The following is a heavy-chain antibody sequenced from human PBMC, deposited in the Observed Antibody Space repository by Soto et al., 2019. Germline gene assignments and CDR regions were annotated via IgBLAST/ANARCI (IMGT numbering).Heavy chain of an antibody. Sequence: QITLKESGPTLVKPTQTLTLTCTFSGFSLSTSGVGVGWIRQPPGKALEWLALIYWDDDKRYSLSLKSRLTITEDTSKNQVVLTMTNMDPVDTGTYYCGRYYDRSSYYYFDYWGQGTLVTVSS. CDR2: IYWDDDK. J-gene: IGHJ4*02. D-gene: IGHD3-22*01. CDR1: GFSLSTSGVG. V-gene: IGHV2-5*02. CDR3: GRYYDRSSYYYFDY.